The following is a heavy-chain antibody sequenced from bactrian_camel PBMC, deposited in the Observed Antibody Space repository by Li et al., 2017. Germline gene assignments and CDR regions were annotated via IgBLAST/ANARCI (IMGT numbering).Heavy chain of an antibody. D-gene: IGHD2*01. V-gene: IGHV3S53*01. Sequence: HVQLVESGGGSVQAGGSLRLSCAASGYTYSSYCMGWFRQTPGNEREGVAAIAPNDKTAYADSVKGRFTISRDNAKNTVYLQMSNLKPEDTGIYYCAADSAALVRGAPEAADFGYWGQGTQVTVS. J-gene: IGHJ6*01. CDR1: GYTYSSYC. CDR3: AADSAALVRGAPEAADFGY. CDR2: IAPNDKT.